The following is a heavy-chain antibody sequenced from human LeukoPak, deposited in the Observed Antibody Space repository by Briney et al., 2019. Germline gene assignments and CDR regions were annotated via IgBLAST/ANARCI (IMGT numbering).Heavy chain of an antibody. CDR3: ARDRAMVYYYYGMDV. CDR1: GGSIRSGDFY. J-gene: IGHJ6*02. Sequence: SETLSLTCTVSGGSIRSGDFYWSWIRQPPGKGLEWIGYIYYSGSTNYNPSLKSRVTISVDTSKNQFSLKLSSVTAADTAVYYYARDRAMVYYYYGMDVWGQGTTVTVSS. D-gene: IGHD5-18*01. CDR2: IYYSGST. V-gene: IGHV4-61*08.